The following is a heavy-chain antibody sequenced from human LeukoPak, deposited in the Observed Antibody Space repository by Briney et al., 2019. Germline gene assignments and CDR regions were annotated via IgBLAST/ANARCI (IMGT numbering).Heavy chain of an antibody. CDR1: GFTFSSYG. V-gene: IGHV3-30*18. CDR2: ISYDGSNK. J-gene: IGHJ4*02. D-gene: IGHD3-22*01. CDR3: AKDLASYDSSGYPFDY. Sequence: QSGGSLRLSCAASGFTFSSYGMHWVRQAPGKGLEWVAVISYDGSNKYYADSVKGRFTISRDNSKNTLYLQMNSLRAEDTAVYYCAKDLASYDSSGYPFDYWGQGTLVTVSP.